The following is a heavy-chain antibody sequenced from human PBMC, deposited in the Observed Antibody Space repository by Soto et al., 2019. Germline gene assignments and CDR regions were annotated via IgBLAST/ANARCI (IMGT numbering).Heavy chain of an antibody. D-gene: IGHD6-13*01. J-gene: IGHJ4*02. CDR2: ISGSGGST. Sequence: PGGSLRLSCAASGFTFSSYAMSWVRQAPGKGLEWVSAISGSGGSTYYADSVKGRFTISRDNSKNTLYLQMNSLRAEDTAVYYRAKDARSSSWYHGDYWGQGTLVTVSS. CDR3: AKDARSSSWYHGDY. CDR1: GFTFSSYA. V-gene: IGHV3-23*01.